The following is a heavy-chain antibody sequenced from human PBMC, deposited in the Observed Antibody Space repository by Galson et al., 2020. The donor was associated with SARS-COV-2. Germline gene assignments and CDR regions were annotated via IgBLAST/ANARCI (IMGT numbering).Heavy chain of an antibody. CDR3: RIVPAAIDYYYYGMDV. J-gene: IGHJ6*02. CDR2: FDPKDGET. CDR1: GYTLTELS. V-gene: IGHV1-24*01. D-gene: IGHD2-2*02. Sequence: ASVKVSCKVSGYTLTELSMHWVRQAPGKGLEWMGGFDPKDGETIYAQKFQGRVTMTEDTSTDTAYMELSSLRSEDTAVYYCRIVPAAIDYYYYGMDVWGQGTTVTVSS.